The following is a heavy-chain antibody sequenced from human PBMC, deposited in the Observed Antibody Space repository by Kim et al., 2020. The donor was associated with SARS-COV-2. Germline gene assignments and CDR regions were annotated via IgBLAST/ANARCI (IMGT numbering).Heavy chain of an antibody. J-gene: IGHJ6*03. D-gene: IGHD3-3*01. CDR2: INAGNGNT. Sequence: ASVKVSCKASGYTFTSYAMHWVRQAPGQRLEWMGWINAGNGNTKYSQKFQGRVTITRDTSASTAYMELSSLRSEDTAVYYCARETYYDFWSGQKGYYYMDVWGKGTTVTVSS. CDR3: ARETYYDFWSGQKGYYYMDV. V-gene: IGHV1-3*01. CDR1: GYTFTSYA.